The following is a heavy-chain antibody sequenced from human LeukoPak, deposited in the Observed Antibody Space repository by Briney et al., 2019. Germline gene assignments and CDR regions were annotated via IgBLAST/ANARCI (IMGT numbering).Heavy chain of an antibody. CDR3: ATAGRAFGYYMDV. CDR1: GYTFTSYG. D-gene: IGHD3-16*01. CDR2: ISAYNGNT. J-gene: IGHJ6*03. V-gene: IGHV1-18*01. Sequence: ASVKVSCKASGYTFTSYGISWVRQAPGQGLEWMGWISAYNGNTNYAQKLQGRVTMTEDTSTDTAYMELSSLRSEDTAVYYCATAGRAFGYYMDVWGKGTTVTVSS.